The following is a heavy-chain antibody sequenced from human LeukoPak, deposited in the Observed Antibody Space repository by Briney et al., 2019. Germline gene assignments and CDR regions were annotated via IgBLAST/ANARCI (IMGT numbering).Heavy chain of an antibody. J-gene: IGHJ6*03. CDR2: ISGSGGST. CDR1: GFTFSSYA. CDR3: AKGRGYYYYYYMDV. V-gene: IGHV3-23*01. Sequence: PGGSLRLSCAASGFTFSSYAMSWVRQAPGKGLEWVSAISGSGGSTYYADSVKGRFTISRDNSKNTLYLQMNSLRAEDTAVYYCAKGRGYYYYYYMDVWGKGTTVTVSS.